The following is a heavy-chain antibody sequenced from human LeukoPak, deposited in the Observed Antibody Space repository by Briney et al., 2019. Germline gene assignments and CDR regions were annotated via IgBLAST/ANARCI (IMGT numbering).Heavy chain of an antibody. CDR2: ISGGGGNT. CDR1: GFTFRSYA. J-gene: IGHJ5*02. CDR3: ARGGFGVVIIVDGIWFDP. V-gene: IGHV3-23*01. D-gene: IGHD3-3*01. Sequence: GGSLRLSCAASGFTFRSYAMSWVRQTPEKGQEWVSTISGGGGNTYHADSVKGRFTISRDNSKNTLDLQMNSLRAEDTAVYYCARGGFGVVIIVDGIWFDPWGQGTLVTVSS.